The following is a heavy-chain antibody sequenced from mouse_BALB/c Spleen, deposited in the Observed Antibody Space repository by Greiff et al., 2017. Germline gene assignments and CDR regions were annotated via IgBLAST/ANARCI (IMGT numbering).Heavy chain of an antibody. V-gene: IGHV2-6-5*01. CDR3: AKHVEGYDGYSYYFDY. CDR2: IWGGGST. J-gene: IGHJ2*01. CDR1: GFSLTDYG. Sequence: QVQLQQSGPGLVAPSQSLSITCTVSGFSLTDYGVSWIRQPPGKGLEWLGVIWGGGSTYYNSALKSRLSISKDNSKSQVFLKMNSLQTDDTAMYYCAKHVEGYDGYSYYFDYWGQGTTLTVSS. D-gene: IGHD2-3*01.